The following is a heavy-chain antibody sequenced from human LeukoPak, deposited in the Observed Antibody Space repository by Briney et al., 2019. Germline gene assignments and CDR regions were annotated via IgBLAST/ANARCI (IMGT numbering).Heavy chain of an antibody. J-gene: IGHJ4*02. CDR1: GFTFSSYA. V-gene: IGHV3-30-3*01. CDR2: ISYDGSNK. CDR3: ARGARRITGTTGGFDY. Sequence: PGGSLRLSCAASGFTFSSYAMHWVRQAPGKGLEWVAVISYDGSNKYYADSVKGRFTISRDNSKNTLYLQMNSLRAEDTAVHYCARGARRITGTTGGFDYWGRGTLVTVSS. D-gene: IGHD1-7*01.